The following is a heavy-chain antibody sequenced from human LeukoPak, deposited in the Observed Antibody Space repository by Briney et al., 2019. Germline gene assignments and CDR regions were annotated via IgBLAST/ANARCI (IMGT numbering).Heavy chain of an antibody. D-gene: IGHD2-2*02. V-gene: IGHV4-59*08. J-gene: IGHJ4*02. Sequence: SDTLSLTCTVSSGSITIYYWSWIRQPPGKGLEWIGYIYYSGTTNYNPSLKSRVTISVDTSKNQFSLKLSSVTAADTAVYSFARLNTYARAFDYWGQGTLVTVSS. CDR2: IYYSGTT. CDR3: ARLNTYARAFDY. CDR1: SGSITIYY.